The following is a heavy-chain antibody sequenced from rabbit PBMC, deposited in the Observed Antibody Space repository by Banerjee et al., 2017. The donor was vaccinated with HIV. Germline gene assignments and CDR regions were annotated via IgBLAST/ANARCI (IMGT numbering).Heavy chain of an antibody. V-gene: IGHV1S45*01. CDR3: ARDYNYGGDGYAVANL. CDR1: GFSFSSSYW. Sequence: LQESGGGLVQPGGSLTLSCKASGFSFSSSYWICWVRQAPGKGLEWIASIDAGSSGSTWYASWAKGRFTISKTSSTTVTLQMTSLTAADTATYFCARDYNYGGDGYAVANLWGQGTLVTVS. J-gene: IGHJ4*01. D-gene: IGHD6-1*01. CDR2: IDAGSSGST.